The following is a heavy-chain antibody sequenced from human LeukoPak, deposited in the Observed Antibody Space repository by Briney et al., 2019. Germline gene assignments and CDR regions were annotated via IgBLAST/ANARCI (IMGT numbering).Heavy chain of an antibody. CDR3: AGGGYCRSTSCYRNRGFEI. V-gene: IGHV3-53*01. J-gene: IGHJ3*02. Sequence: GGSLRLSCAASGFTVSSNYMSWVRQAPGKGLEWVSVIYSGGSTYYADSVKGRFTISRDNSKNTLYLQMNSLRAEDTAVYYWAGGGYCRSTSCYRNRGFEIWGQGTMVTVSS. CDR1: GFTVSSNY. CDR2: IYSGGST. D-gene: IGHD2-2*02.